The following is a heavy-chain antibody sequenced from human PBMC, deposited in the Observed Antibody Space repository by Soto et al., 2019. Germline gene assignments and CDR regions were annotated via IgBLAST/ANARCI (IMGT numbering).Heavy chain of an antibody. CDR1: GFTFSSYA. D-gene: IGHD3-10*01. CDR3: ARDHMVRGVYYYYGMDV. Sequence: GGSLRLSCAASGFTFSSYAMHWVRQAPGKWLEWVAVISYDGSNKYYADSVKGRFSISRDNSKNTLHLQMNSLRAEDTAVYYCARDHMVRGVYYYYGMDVWGQGTTVTVSS. J-gene: IGHJ6*02. V-gene: IGHV3-30-3*01. CDR2: ISYDGSNK.